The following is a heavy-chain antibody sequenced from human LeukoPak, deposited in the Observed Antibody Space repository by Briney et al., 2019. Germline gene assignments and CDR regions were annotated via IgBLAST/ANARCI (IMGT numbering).Heavy chain of an antibody. CDR2: INPSGGST. Sequence: ASVKVSFKASGYRFTSYDMHWVRQAPGQGLEWMGIINPSGGSTSYAQRFQGRVAMTRDTSTTTVYMEVNSLTSEDTAVYFCARDGPTAAPFDYWGQGTLVTVSS. V-gene: IGHV1-46*01. CDR3: ARDGPTAAPFDY. D-gene: IGHD2-2*01. CDR1: GYRFTSYD. J-gene: IGHJ4*02.